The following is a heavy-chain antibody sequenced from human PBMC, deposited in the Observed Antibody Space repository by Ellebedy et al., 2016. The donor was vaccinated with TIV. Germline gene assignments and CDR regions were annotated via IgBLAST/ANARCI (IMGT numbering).Heavy chain of an antibody. CDR1: GFTFSSYG. V-gene: IGHV3-33*01. D-gene: IGHD3-3*01. Sequence: GGSLRLSCAASGFTFSSYGMHWVRQAPGKGLEWVAVIWYDGSNKYYADSVKGRFTISRDNSKNTLYLQMNSLRAEDTAVYYCARDRGRIFRVLGRFDYWGQGTLVTVSS. CDR2: IWYDGSNK. CDR3: ARDRGRIFRVLGRFDY. J-gene: IGHJ4*02.